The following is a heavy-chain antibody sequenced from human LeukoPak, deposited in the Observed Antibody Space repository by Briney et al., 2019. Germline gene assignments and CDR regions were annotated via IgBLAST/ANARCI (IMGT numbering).Heavy chain of an antibody. CDR2: IIPIFGTA. CDR1: GSTFFNSG. J-gene: IGHJ4*02. CDR3: ARDADYYDSSGYYRGYYSDY. Sequence: SVKVSCKASGSTFFNSGISWVRQAPGQGLEWMGGIIPIFGTANYAQKFQGRVTITADESTSTAYMELSSLRSEDTAVYYCARDADYYDSSGYYRGYYSDYWGQGTLVTVSS. D-gene: IGHD3-22*01. V-gene: IGHV1-69*13.